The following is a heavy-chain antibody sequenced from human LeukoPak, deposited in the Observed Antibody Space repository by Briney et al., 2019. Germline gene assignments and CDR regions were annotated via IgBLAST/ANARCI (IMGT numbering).Heavy chain of an antibody. CDR3: AREWRDIVVVPAAPHFDY. V-gene: IGHV3-21*01. CDR2: ISSSSSYI. J-gene: IGHJ4*02. CDR1: GFTFSSYS. Sequence: GGSLRLSCAASGFTFSSYSMNWVRQAPGKGLEWVSSISSSSSYIYYADSVKGRFTISRDNAKNSLYLQMNSLRAEDTAVYYCAREWRDIVVVPAAPHFDYWGQGTLVTVSS. D-gene: IGHD2-2*01.